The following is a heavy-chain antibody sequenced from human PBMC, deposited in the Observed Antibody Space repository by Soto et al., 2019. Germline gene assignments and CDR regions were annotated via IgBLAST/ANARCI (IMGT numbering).Heavy chain of an antibody. CDR2: ISSSSSYI. CDR1: GFTFSSYS. CDR3: ASWVLYCSGSTCSDAFDI. V-gene: IGHV3-21*01. D-gene: IGHD2-15*01. Sequence: PGGSLRLSCAASGFTFSSYSMNWVRQAPGKGLEWVSSISSSSSYIYYADSVKGRFTISRDNAKNSLYLQMNSLRAEDTAVYYCASWVLYCSGSTCSDAFDIRAQRTTVTGSS. J-gene: IGHJ6*02.